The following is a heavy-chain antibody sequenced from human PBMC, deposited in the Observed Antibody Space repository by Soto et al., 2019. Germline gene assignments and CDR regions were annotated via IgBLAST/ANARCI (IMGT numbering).Heavy chain of an antibody. CDR1: GFTFSSYA. V-gene: IGHV3-23*01. Sequence: EVQLLESGGGLVQPGGSLRLSCAASGFTFSSYAMSWVRQAPGKGLEWVSTISGSGGNTYYADSVKGRFTISRDNSKNTLYLQMNSLRAEDTAVYYCAKSTPIRENYFDYSGQGTLVTVSS. D-gene: IGHD3-16*01. J-gene: IGHJ4*02. CDR3: AKSTPIRENYFDY. CDR2: ISGSGGNT.